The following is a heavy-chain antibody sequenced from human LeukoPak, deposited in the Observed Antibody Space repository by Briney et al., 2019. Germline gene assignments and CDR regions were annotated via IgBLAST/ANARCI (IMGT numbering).Heavy chain of an antibody. CDR2: IIPILGIA. CDR3: ARDFWSGQIPGDY. D-gene: IGHD3-3*01. V-gene: IGHV1-69*02. Sequence: GASVKVSCKASGGTFSSYTISWVRQAPGQGLEWMGRIIPILGIANYAQKFQGRVTITADKPTSTAYMELSSLRSEDTAVYYCARDFWSGQIPGDYWGQGTLVTVSS. J-gene: IGHJ4*02. CDR1: GGTFSSYT.